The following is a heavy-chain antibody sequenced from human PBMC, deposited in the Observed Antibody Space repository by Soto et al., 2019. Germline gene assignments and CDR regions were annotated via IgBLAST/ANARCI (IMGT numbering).Heavy chain of an antibody. J-gene: IGHJ6*02. V-gene: IGHV5-51*01. CDR2: XXXXDSDT. CDR1: GYSFTSYW. D-gene: IGHD3-16*01. Sequence: GESLKISCKGSGYSFTSYWIGWVRQMPGKGLEXXXXXXXXDSDTRYSPSFQGQVTISADKSISTAYLQWSSLKASGTAMYYCASFGAVPFHSGMDVWGQGTTVTVS. CDR3: ASFGAVPFHSGMDV.